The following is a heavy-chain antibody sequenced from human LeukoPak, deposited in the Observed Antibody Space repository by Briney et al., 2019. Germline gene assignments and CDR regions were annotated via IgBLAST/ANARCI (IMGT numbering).Heavy chain of an antibody. CDR1: GGTFSSYA. V-gene: IGHV1-69*13. Sequence: SVTVSCKASGGTFSSYAISWVRQAPGQGLEWMGGIIPIFGTANYAQKFQGRVTITADESTSTAYMELSSLRFEDTAVYYCARGYYNYDILTGYEWCLDYWGQGTLVTVSS. CDR2: IIPIFGTA. J-gene: IGHJ4*02. CDR3: ARGYYNYDILTGYEWCLDY. D-gene: IGHD3-9*01.